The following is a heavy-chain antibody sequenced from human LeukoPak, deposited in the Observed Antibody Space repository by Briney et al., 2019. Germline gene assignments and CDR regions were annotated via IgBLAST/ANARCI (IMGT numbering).Heavy chain of an antibody. D-gene: IGHD3-16*01. CDR3: ARDGPSEGEPHPLYYFDY. CDR1: GFTFSSYA. CDR2: ISYDGSNK. Sequence: SGGSLRLSCAASGFTFSSYAMHWVRQAPGKGLEWVAVISYDGSNKYYADSVKGRFTISRDNSKNTLYLQMNSLRAEDTAVYYCARDGPSEGEPHPLYYFDYWGQGTLVTVSS. V-gene: IGHV3-30-3*01. J-gene: IGHJ4*02.